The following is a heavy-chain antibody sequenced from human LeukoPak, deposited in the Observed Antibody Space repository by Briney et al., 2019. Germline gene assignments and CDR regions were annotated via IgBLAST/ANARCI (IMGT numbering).Heavy chain of an antibody. J-gene: IGHJ3*02. CDR2: IYYSGST. CDR3: ARARYYYDSSGYSSGAFDI. V-gene: IGHV4-59*08. D-gene: IGHD3-22*01. CDR1: GGSISSYY. Sequence: SETLSLTCTVSGGSISSYYWSWIRQPPGKGLEWIGYIYYSGSTYYNPSLKSRVTISVDTSKNQFSLKLSSVTAADTAVYYCARARYYYDSSGYSSGAFDIWGQGTMVTVSS.